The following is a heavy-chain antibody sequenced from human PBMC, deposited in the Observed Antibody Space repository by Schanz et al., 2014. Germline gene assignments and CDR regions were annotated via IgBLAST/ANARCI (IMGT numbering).Heavy chain of an antibody. CDR2: IYSDGST. CDR3: ARDPGGTKTHGL. V-gene: IGHV3-66*01. D-gene: IGHD2-15*01. J-gene: IGHJ4*02. CDR1: GFSFSTHA. Sequence: EVQLVESGGGLVQPGGSLRLSCAASGFSFSTHAMSWVRQAPGKGLECVSIIYSDGSTYYVDSVKGRFIISRDNSKNTVYLQMNSLRAEDTAVYYCARDPGGTKTHGLWGQGTLVTVSS.